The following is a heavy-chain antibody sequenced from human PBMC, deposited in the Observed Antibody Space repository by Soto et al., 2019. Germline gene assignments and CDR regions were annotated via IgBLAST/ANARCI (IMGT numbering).Heavy chain of an antibody. D-gene: IGHD3-22*01. CDR2: IGPSDSQT. CDR1: GYSFAGYW. V-gene: IGHV5-10-1*01. CDR3: ARQIYDSDTGPNFQYYFDS. Sequence: GESLKISCKGSGYSFAGYWITWVRQKPGKGLEWMGRIGPSDSQTYYSPSFRGHVTISVTKSITTVFLQWSSLRASDTAMYYCARQIYDSDTGPNFQYYFDSWGQGTPVTVSS. J-gene: IGHJ4*02.